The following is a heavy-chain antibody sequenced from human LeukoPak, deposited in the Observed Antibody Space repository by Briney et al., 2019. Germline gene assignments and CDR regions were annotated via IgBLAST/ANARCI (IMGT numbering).Heavy chain of an antibody. V-gene: IGHV3-21*01. Sequence: GGSLRLSCAASGFTFGSYTMNWVRQAPGKGLEWVSSISSRGSYIQYADSVKGRFTISRDNAKNSLYLQMNSLRAEDTAVYYCAGDSGTGTAGYMDVWGKGTTVTVSS. CDR3: AGDSGTGTAGYMDV. CDR2: ISSRGSYI. D-gene: IGHD1-7*01. CDR1: GFTFGSYT. J-gene: IGHJ6*03.